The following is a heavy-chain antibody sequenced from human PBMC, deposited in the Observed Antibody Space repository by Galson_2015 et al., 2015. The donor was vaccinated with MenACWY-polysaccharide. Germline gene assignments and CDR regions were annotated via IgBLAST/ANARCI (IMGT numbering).Heavy chain of an antibody. V-gene: IGHV3-74*01. CDR3: ARGYSAYD. J-gene: IGHJ4*02. CDR2: IKSDGSST. D-gene: IGHD5-12*01. CDR1: GFTFSTYW. Sequence: LRLSCAASGFTFSTYWMHWVRQASGKGLVWVSRIKSDGSSTNYADSVKGRFTISRDNAKNTLYLQMNSLRAEDTALSYCARGYSAYDWGQGTLVTVSA.